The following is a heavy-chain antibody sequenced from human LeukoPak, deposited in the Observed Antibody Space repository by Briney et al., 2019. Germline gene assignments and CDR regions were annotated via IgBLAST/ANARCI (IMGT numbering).Heavy chain of an antibody. CDR1: GGSFSGFY. J-gene: IGHJ4*02. CDR3: AREAHSSGYWSIDY. V-gene: IGHV4-34*01. CDR2: INHSGNT. Sequence: SETLSLTCAVYGGSFSGFYWTWIRQPPGKGLEWIGEINHSGNTNYNPSLESRVTISVDTSKNQFSLKLSSVTAADTAVYYCAREAHSSGYWSIDYWGQGTLVTVSS. D-gene: IGHD3-22*01.